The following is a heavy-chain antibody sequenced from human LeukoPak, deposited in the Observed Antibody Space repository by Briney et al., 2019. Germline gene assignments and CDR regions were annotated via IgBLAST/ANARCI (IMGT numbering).Heavy chain of an antibody. V-gene: IGHV4-38-2*02. CDR2: IYHSGST. CDR3: AFARELLGTHAFDI. D-gene: IGHD1-26*01. Sequence: PSETLSLTCTVSGYSISSGYYWGWIRQPPGKGLEWIGSIYHSGSTYYNPSLKSRVTISVDTSKNQFSLKMRSVTAADTAVYYCAFARELLGTHAFDIWGQGTMVTVSS. J-gene: IGHJ3*02. CDR1: GYSISSGYY.